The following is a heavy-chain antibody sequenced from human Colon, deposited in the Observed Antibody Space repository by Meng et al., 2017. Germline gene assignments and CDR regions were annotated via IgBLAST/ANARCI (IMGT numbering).Heavy chain of an antibody. D-gene: IGHD3-22*01. CDR1: GFIFSRSW. V-gene: IGHV3-7*01. CDR3: ARDSANYHDTSGYYDS. J-gene: IGHJ4*02. CDR2: VNQDGSEK. Sequence: GESLKISCAASGFIFSRSWMSWVRQAPGKGLEWVANVNQDGSEKYYVDSVKGRSTISRDNAKNSLFLQMNSLRAEDTAVYYCARDSANYHDTSGYYDSWGQGALVTVSS.